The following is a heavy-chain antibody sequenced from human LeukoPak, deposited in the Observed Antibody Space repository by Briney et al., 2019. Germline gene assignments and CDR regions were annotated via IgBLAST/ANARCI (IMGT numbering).Heavy chain of an antibody. CDR3: ARDTYYYGSGTRGFDP. J-gene: IGHJ5*02. CDR2: MNPNSGNT. Sequence: GASVKVSCKASGYTFTSYDINWVRQAPGQGLEWMGWMNPNSGNTGYAQKFQGRVTMTRNTSISTAYMELSSLRSEDTAVYYCARDTYYYGSGTRGFDPWGQGTLVTVSS. D-gene: IGHD3-10*01. V-gene: IGHV1-8*01. CDR1: GYTFTSYD.